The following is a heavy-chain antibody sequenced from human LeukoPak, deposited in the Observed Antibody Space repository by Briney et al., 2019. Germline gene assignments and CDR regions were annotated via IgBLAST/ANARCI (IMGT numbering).Heavy chain of an antibody. Sequence: SETLSLTCTVSGGSISSSSYYWGWIRQPPGKGLEWIGSIYYSGSTYYNPPLKSRVTISVDTSKNQFSLKLSSVTAADTAVYYCARLRWLQLGYFDYWGQGTLVTVSS. CDR1: GGSISSSSYY. V-gene: IGHV4-39*01. CDR3: ARLRWLQLGYFDY. D-gene: IGHD5-24*01. J-gene: IGHJ4*02. CDR2: IYYSGST.